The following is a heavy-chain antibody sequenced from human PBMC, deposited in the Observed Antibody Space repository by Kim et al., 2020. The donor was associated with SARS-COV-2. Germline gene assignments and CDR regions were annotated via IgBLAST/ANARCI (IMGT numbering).Heavy chain of an antibody. J-gene: IGHJ4*02. CDR2: ISFDGSDK. CDR1: EFIFSSFG. CDR3: AKKYSYGYAPFDH. Sequence: GGSLRLSCAASEFIFSSFGMHWVRQAPGKGLEWVAFISFDGSDKYYADSVKGRFTISRDNSRNTLYLQMNSLRAEDMAVYYCAKKYSYGYAPFDHWGQGTLVTVSS. V-gene: IGHV3-30*18. D-gene: IGHD5-18*01.